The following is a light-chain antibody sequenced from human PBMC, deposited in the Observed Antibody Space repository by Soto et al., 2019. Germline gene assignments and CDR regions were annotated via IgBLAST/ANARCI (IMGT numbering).Light chain of an antibody. CDR3: QQYGSSGT. Sequence: EIVMTQSPATLSVSPGERATLSCRASENVRTFVDWYQQKPGQAPRLLIYGASNRATGIPARFSGSGSGTDFTLTISRLEPEDFAVYYCQQYGSSGTFGQGTKVDI. V-gene: IGKV3-20*01. CDR1: ENVRTF. CDR2: GAS. J-gene: IGKJ1*01.